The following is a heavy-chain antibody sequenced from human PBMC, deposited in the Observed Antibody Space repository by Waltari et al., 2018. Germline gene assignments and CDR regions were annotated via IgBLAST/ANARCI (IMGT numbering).Heavy chain of an antibody. CDR3: ARSYLPNYYGSGSYYNFRWFDP. V-gene: IGHV4-31*03. D-gene: IGHD3-10*01. J-gene: IGHJ5*02. CDR2: IYYSGST. Sequence: QVQLQESGPGLVKPSQTLSLTCTVSGGSISSGGYYWSWIRQHTGKGLEWIGYIYYSGSTYYNPSLKSRVTISVDTSKNQFSLKLSSVTAADTAVYYCARSYLPNYYGSGSYYNFRWFDPWGQGTLVTVSS. CDR1: GGSISSGGYY.